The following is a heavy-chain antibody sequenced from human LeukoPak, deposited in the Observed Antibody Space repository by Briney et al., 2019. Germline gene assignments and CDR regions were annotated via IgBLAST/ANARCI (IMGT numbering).Heavy chain of an antibody. V-gene: IGHV4-34*01. CDR1: GGSFSGYY. D-gene: IGHD2-2*01. CDR2: INHSGST. Sequence: KASGTLSLTCAVYGGSFSGYYWSWIRQPPGKGLEWIGEINHSGSTNYNPSLKSRVTISVDTSKNQFSLKLSSVTAADTAVYYCARTRVVPASRSGYYYYGMDVWGQGTTVTVSS. CDR3: ARTRVVPASRSGYYYYGMDV. J-gene: IGHJ6*02.